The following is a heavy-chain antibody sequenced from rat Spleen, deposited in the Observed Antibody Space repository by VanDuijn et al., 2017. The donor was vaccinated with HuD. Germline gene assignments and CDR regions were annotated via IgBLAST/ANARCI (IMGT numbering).Heavy chain of an antibody. CDR3: ARRHYGYTDYFDY. D-gene: IGHD1-9*01. CDR2: ISFDGSST. J-gene: IGHJ2*01. V-gene: IGHV5-7*01. Sequence: EVQLVESGGGLVQPGRSLKVSCAASGFTFSDYNMAWVRQAPKKGLEWVATISFDGSSTYYRDSVKGRFTISRDNAKSTLYLQMDSLRSEDTATYYCARRHYGYTDYFDYWGQGVMVTVSS. CDR1: GFTFSDYN.